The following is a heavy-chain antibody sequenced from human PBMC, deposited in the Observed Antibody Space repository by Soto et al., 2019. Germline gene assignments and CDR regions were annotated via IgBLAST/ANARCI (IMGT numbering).Heavy chain of an antibody. D-gene: IGHD6-13*01. V-gene: IGHV3-48*01. CDR2: ISSSSSTI. CDR3: ARAHEEGSSWPGYYYYMDV. CDR1: GFTFSSYS. Sequence: PGGSLRLSCASSGFTFSSYSMNWVRQAPGKGLEWVSYISSSSSTIYYADSVKGRFTISRDNAKNSLYLQMNSLRAEDTAVYYCARAHEEGSSWPGYYYYMDVWGKGTTVTVSS. J-gene: IGHJ6*03.